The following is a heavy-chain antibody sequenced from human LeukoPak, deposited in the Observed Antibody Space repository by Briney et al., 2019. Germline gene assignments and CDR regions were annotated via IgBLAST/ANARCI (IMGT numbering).Heavy chain of an antibody. CDR3: ARAPDRPYFDY. Sequence: GGSLRLSCAASGFTFSSYAMHWVRQAPGKGLEWVAVISYDGSNKYYADSVKGRFTISRDNSKNTLYLQMNSLRAEDTAVYYCARAPDRPYFDYWGQGTLVTVSS. V-gene: IGHV3-30-3*01. D-gene: IGHD6-6*01. CDR1: GFTFSSYA. J-gene: IGHJ4*02. CDR2: ISYDGSNK.